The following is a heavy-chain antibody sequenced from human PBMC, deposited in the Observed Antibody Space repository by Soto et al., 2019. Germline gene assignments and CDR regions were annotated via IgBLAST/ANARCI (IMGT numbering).Heavy chain of an antibody. J-gene: IGHJ4*02. V-gene: IGHV1-18*01. D-gene: IGHD3-22*01. CDR1: GYTFNSYG. CDR3: ARDPRTYYYDSSGSPIDY. Sequence: DSVKVSCKASGYTFNSYGISWVRQAPGQGLEWMGWISVYSGNTNYAQKVEGRVTLTADTATSTAYMELRSLRTDDTAVYYCARDPRTYYYDSSGSPIDYWGPGTLVTVSS. CDR2: ISVYSGNT.